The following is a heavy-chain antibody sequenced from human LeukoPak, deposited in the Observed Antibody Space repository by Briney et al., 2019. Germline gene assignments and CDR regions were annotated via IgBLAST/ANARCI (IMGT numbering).Heavy chain of an antibody. V-gene: IGHV4-59*01. CDR1: VGSISSFY. Sequence: SETLSLTCTVCVGSISSFYWSWMRQPPWKGLECIGYIYYSGSTNYNPSLKSRVTISVDPSMNQFSLKLSSVTAADTAVYYCARVTQGGYYYYYYYMDVWGKGTTVTVSS. CDR3: ARVTQGGYYYYYYYMDV. D-gene: IGHD5-12*01. CDR2: IYYSGST. J-gene: IGHJ6*03.